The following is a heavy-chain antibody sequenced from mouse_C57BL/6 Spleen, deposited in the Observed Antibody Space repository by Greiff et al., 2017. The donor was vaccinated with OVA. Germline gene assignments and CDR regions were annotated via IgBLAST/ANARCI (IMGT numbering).Heavy chain of an antibody. V-gene: IGHV7-3*01. CDR2: IRNKANGYTT. CDR1: GFTFTDYY. CDR3: ARSRRVTPHGSSYGYYAMDY. J-gene: IGHJ4*01. Sequence: EVKLMESGGGLVQPGGSLSLSCAASGFTFTDYYMSWVRQPPGKALEWLGFIRNKANGYTTEYSASVKGRFTISRDNSQSILYLQMNALRAEDSATYYCARSRRVTPHGSSYGYYAMDYWGQGTSVTVSS. D-gene: IGHD1-1*01.